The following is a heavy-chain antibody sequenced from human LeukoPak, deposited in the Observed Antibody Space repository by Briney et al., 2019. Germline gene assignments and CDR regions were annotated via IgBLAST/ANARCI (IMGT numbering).Heavy chain of an antibody. J-gene: IGHJ4*02. CDR3: ARGYYYDSSGYYRDY. V-gene: IGHV3-11*03. Sequence: GGSLRLSCAASGFTFSDYYMSWIRQAPGKGLEWVSYISSSSSYTNYADSVKGRFTISRDNAKNSLYLQMNSLRAEDTAVYYCARGYYYDSSGYYRDYWGQGTLVTVSS. CDR1: GFTFSDYY. D-gene: IGHD3-22*01. CDR2: ISSSSSYT.